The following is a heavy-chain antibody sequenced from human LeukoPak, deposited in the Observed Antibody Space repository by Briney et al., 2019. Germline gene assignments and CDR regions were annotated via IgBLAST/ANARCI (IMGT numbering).Heavy chain of an antibody. CDR1: GGSISSYY. CDR3: ARETMTRITMIVVVITPVRANNWFDP. V-gene: IGHV4-59*01. CDR2: IYYSGST. D-gene: IGHD3-22*01. J-gene: IGHJ5*02. Sequence: SETPSLTCTVSGGSISSYYWNWIRQPPGKGLEWIGYIYYSGSTNYNPSLKSRVTISVDTSKNQFSLKLSSVTAADTAVYYRARETMTRITMIVVVITPVRANNWFDPWGQGTLVTVSS.